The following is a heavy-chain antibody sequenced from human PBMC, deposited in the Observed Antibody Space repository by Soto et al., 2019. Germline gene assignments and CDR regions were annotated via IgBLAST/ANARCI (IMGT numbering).Heavy chain of an antibody. Sequence: QVQLQESGPGLVKPSGTLSLTCAVSGGSISSSNWWSWVRQPPGKGLEWIVEIYHSGSTNYNPSLKSRVTISVDKSKNQFSLKLSSVTAADTAVYYCARDRTVTTGVRDWYFDLWGRGTLVTVSS. D-gene: IGHD4-17*01. CDR3: ARDRTVTTGVRDWYFDL. CDR2: IYHSGST. J-gene: IGHJ2*01. CDR1: GGSISSSNW. V-gene: IGHV4-4*02.